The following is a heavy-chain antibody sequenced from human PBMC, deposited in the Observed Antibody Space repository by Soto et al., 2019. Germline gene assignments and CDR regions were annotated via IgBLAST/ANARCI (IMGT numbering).Heavy chain of an antibody. CDR2: IYWDDDK. D-gene: IGHD3-22*01. J-gene: IGHJ3*01. CDR1: GFALSSTGVG. Sequence: QITLKESGPALVKPTQTLTLTCTFSGFALSSTGVGVGWIRQPPGKALEWLALIYWDDDKRYSRSLKSRLTIPKDTSKNQLVHTMANMDPVDTATYYCAHREDYYDRRGLAYAVWRQGTMVTLSS. CDR3: AHREDYYDRRGLAYAV. V-gene: IGHV2-5*02.